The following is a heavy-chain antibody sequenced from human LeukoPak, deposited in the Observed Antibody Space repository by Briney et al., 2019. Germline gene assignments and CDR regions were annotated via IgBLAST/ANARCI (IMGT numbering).Heavy chain of an antibody. CDR1: GGSISSYY. D-gene: IGHD6-13*01. V-gene: IGHV4-59*12. CDR3: ARGSGYSSSWDYFDY. Sequence: PSETLSLTCTVSGGSISSYYWSWIRQPPGKGLEWIGYIYYSGSTNYNPSLKSRVTISVDTSKNQFSLKLSSVTAADTAVYYCARGSGYSSSWDYFDYWGQGTLVTVSS. CDR2: IYYSGST. J-gene: IGHJ4*02.